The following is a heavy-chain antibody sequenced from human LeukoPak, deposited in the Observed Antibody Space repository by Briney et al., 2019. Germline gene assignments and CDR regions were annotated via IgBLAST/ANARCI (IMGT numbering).Heavy chain of an antibody. CDR1: GYTFTGYY. Sequence: ASVKVTCKASGYTFTGYYMHWVRQAPGQGLEWMGWINPNSGGTNYAQKFQGRVTMTRDTSISTAYMELSRLRSDDTAVYYCARFDGDYEALDYWGQGTLITVSS. D-gene: IGHD4-17*01. V-gene: IGHV1-2*02. J-gene: IGHJ4*02. CDR2: INPNSGGT. CDR3: ARFDGDYEALDY.